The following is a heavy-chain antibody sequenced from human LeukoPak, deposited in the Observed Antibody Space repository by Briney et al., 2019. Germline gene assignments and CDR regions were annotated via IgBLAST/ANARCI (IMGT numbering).Heavy chain of an antibody. J-gene: IGHJ3*02. Sequence: GGSLRLSCAASGFTFSTSVIHWVRQAPGKGLEWVAVIWYDGSNKYYADSVKGRFTISRDNSKNTLYLQMNSLRAEDTAVYYCARGYYYGSTPGAFDIWGQGTMVTVSS. CDR3: ARGYYYGSTPGAFDI. CDR2: IWYDGSNK. CDR1: GFTFSTSV. D-gene: IGHD3-10*01. V-gene: IGHV3-33*01.